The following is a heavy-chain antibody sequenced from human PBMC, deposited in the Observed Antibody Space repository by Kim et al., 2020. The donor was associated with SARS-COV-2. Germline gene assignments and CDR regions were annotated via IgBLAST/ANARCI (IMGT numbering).Heavy chain of an antibody. J-gene: IGHJ6*02. CDR3: ARVNEDTAMQLPPASYYGMDV. CDR2: IKQDGSEK. V-gene: IGHV3-7*01. CDR1: GFTFSSYW. D-gene: IGHD5-18*01. Sequence: GGSLRLSCAASGFTFSSYWMSWVRQAPGKGLEWVANIKQDGSEKYYVDSVKGRFTISRDNAKNSLYLQMNSLRAEDTAVYYCARVNEDTAMQLPPASYYGMDVWGQGTTVTVSS.